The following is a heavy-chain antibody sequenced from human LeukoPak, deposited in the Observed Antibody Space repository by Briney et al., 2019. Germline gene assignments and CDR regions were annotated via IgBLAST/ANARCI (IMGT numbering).Heavy chain of an antibody. Sequence: GGSLRLSCAAAGFTFSSYEMNWVRQAPGKGLEGVSYISSSGSTIYYADSVKGRFTISRDNAKNSLYLQMNSLRAEDTAVYYCAELGITMIGGVWGKGTTVTISS. CDR1: GFTFSSYE. V-gene: IGHV3-48*03. CDR3: AELGITMIGGV. J-gene: IGHJ6*04. CDR2: ISSSGSTI. D-gene: IGHD3-10*02.